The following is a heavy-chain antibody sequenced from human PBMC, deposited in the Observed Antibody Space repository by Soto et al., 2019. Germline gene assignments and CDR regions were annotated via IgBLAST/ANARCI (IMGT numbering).Heavy chain of an antibody. CDR1: GFTFSSYG. V-gene: IGHV3-33*01. CDR2: IWYDGSKK. D-gene: IGHD2-15*01. CDR3: ASEYCSGGRCYYYGMDV. J-gene: IGHJ6*02. Sequence: GGSLRLSCAASGFTFSSYGMHWVRQAPGKGLEWVAVIWYDGSKKYYADSVKGRFTISRDNSKNTLYLQMNSLRAEDTAVYYCASEYCSGGRCYYYGMDVWGQGTTVTVSS.